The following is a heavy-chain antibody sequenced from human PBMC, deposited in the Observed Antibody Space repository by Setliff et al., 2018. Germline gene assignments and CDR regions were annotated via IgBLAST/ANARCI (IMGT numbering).Heavy chain of an antibody. J-gene: IGHJ4*02. CDR1: GGPFSGAS. V-gene: IGHV4-59*01. CDR2: VYHSGTA. D-gene: IGHD1-1*01. Sequence: ASETLSLTCTVSGGPFSGASIWSWIRQPPGKGLEFIGYVYHSGTAKYDPSLESRAIMSVDASKNEISLKLKSVTAADTAVYYCAKGGTYRYFDFWGRGALVTVSS. CDR3: AKGGTYRYFDF.